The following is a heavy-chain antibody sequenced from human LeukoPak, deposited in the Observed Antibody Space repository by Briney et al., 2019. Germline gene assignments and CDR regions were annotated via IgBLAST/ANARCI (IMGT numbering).Heavy chain of an antibody. D-gene: IGHD1-26*01. V-gene: IGHV3-11*01. J-gene: IGHJ5*02. Sequence: KTGGSLRLSCAASGLTFSHYYVSWIRQSPGKGLEWVSSITGTGRTKYYADFVEGRFAVSRDNAKNSLLLQMNNLRADDTAVYYCLLGAKGLDPWGQGTLVTVSS. CDR1: GLTFSHYY. CDR2: ITGTGRTK. CDR3: LLGAKGLDP.